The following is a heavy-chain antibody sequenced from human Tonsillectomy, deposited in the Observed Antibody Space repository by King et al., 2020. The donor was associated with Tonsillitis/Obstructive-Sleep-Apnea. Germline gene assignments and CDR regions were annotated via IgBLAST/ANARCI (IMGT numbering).Heavy chain of an antibody. CDR3: AGDWSLGAFDF. D-gene: IGHD1-26*01. CDR1: GFTFSSYE. J-gene: IGHJ4*02. Sequence: VQLVESGGGLVQPGGSLRLSCAASGFTFSSYEMNWVRQAPGKGLEWVSYITSSGSSIFYADSVKGRFTISRDNAKNSLYLQMNSLRAEDTAVYYCAGDWSLGAFDFWGQGTLVTVSS. V-gene: IGHV3-48*03. CDR2: ITSSGSSI.